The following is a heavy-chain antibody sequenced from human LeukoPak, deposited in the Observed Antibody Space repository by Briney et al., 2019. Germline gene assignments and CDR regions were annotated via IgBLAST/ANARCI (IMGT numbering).Heavy chain of an antibody. CDR1: GYTFTSYG. Sequence: ASVKVSCQASGYTFTSYGISWVRQAAGQGLEWMGWISAYNGNTNYAQKLQGRVTMTTDTSTSTAYMGLRSLRSDDTAVYYCARTSRGDYYDTSWYFDLWGRGTLVTVSS. J-gene: IGHJ2*01. D-gene: IGHD3-22*01. V-gene: IGHV1-18*04. CDR3: ARTSRGDYYDTSWYFDL. CDR2: ISAYNGNT.